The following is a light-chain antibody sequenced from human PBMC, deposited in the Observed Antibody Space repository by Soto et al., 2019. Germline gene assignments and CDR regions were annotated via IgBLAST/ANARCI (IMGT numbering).Light chain of an antibody. CDR2: EVS. J-gene: IGLJ2*01. V-gene: IGLV2-14*01. CDR1: SSDVGGYNY. CDR3: CAFVRSNALL. Sequence: QSALTQPASVSGSPGQSITISCTGTSSDVGGYNYVSWYQQHPGKAPKLMIYEVSNRPSGVSNRFSGSKSGNTASLTISGLQSEDEADYYCCAFVRSNALLFGGGTKVTVL.